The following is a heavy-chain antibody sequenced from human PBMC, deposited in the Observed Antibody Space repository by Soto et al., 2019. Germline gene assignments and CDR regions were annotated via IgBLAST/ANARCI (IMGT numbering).Heavy chain of an antibody. D-gene: IGHD3-10*01. V-gene: IGHV3-23*01. CDR2: ISGSGGST. CDR3: AKGLRRLLRTQYYYGLDV. J-gene: IGHJ6*02. CDR1: GFTFSPYA. Sequence: EVQLLESGGGLVQPGGSLRLSCAAPGFTFSPYAMSWVRQAPGKGLEWVSSISGSGGSTHYADSVKGRFTVSRDNSKRALSLQMSSLREEDTATYYCAKGLRRLLRTQYYYGLDVWGRGTTVTVSS.